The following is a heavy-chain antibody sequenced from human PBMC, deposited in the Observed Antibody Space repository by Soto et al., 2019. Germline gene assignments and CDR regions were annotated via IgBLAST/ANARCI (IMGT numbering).Heavy chain of an antibody. CDR2: VIPMVEMS. CDR1: RGTFTYNT. J-gene: IGHJ4*02. D-gene: IGHD3-10*01. Sequence: QVQLVQSGAEVKKPGSSVKVSCTASRGTFTYNTISWVRQAPGQGLEWLGRVIPMVEMSSYAQKFQGRVTITADKSTSTAYMVLNNLRSEDTAVYYCATNYGSGSTHFDSWGQGTLVTVSS. CDR3: ATNYGSGSTHFDS. V-gene: IGHV1-69*02.